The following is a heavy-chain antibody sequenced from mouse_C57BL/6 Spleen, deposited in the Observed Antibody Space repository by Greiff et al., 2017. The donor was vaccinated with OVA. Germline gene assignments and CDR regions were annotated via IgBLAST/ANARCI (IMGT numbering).Heavy chain of an antibody. CDR1: GFNITDYY. J-gene: IGHJ4*01. CDR2: IDPEDGVT. CDR3: ARKDSYRDYYAMDY. D-gene: IGHD2-12*01. Sequence: VQLKESGAELVKPGASVKLSCTASGFNITDYYMHWVKQRTEQGLEWIGRIDPEDGVTKYAPKFQGKATITADTSSNTAYLQLSSLTSEDTAVYDCARKDSYRDYYAMDYWGQGTSVTVSS. V-gene: IGHV14-2*01.